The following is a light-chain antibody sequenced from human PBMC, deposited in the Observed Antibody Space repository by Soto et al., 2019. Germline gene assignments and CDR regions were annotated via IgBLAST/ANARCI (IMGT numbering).Light chain of an antibody. CDR1: QSVSSN. Sequence: IVITQSLATLSVSPGERATLSCRASQSVSSNLAWYQQKPGQAPRLLIYGASTRATGIPARFSGSGSGTEFTLTISSLQSEDFAVYYCQQYNNGPPWTFGQGTKV. J-gene: IGKJ1*01. CDR2: GAS. V-gene: IGKV3-15*01. CDR3: QQYNNGPPWT.